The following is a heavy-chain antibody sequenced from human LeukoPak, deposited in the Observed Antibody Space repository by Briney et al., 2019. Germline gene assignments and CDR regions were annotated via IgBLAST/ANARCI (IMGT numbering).Heavy chain of an antibody. D-gene: IGHD3-10*01. CDR2: VSYRGDIK. CDR3: ARGGDYGSGSFRWRHFDY. V-gene: IGHV3-30-3*01. Sequence: GGSLRLSCAGSGFTFSNYAMHWVRQAPGKGLEWVALVSYRGDIKHHADSVKGRFTISRDDSNNALYLQMNSLRTEDAAVYYCARGGDYGSGSFRWRHFDYRGQGTLVTVSS. J-gene: IGHJ4*02. CDR1: GFTFSNYA.